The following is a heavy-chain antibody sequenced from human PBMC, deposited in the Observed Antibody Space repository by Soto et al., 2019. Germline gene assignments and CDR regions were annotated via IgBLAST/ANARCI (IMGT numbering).Heavy chain of an antibody. D-gene: IGHD1-26*01. V-gene: IGHV1-69*01. J-gene: IGHJ6*02. Sequence: QVQLVQSGAEVKKPGSSVKVSCKASGGTFSSYAISWVRQAPGQGLEWMGGIIPIFGTANYAQKFQGRVTITADESTSSAYMELSSLRSEDTAVYYCARDRVGATGGSYYYYGMDVWGQGTTVTVSS. CDR1: GGTFSSYA. CDR2: IIPIFGTA. CDR3: ARDRVGATGGSYYYYGMDV.